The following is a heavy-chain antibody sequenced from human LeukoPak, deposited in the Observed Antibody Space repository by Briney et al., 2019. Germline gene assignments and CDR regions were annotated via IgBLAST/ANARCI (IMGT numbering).Heavy chain of an antibody. CDR1: GGSISSGGYY. Sequence: SETLSLTCTVSGGSISSGGYYWSWIRQPPGKGLEWIGYIYHSGSTNYNPSLKSRVTISVDTSKNQFSLKLSSVTAADTAVYYCARHRWGSGSYYDSPFVSWGQGTLVTVSS. CDR2: IYHSGST. CDR3: ARHRWGSGSYYDSPFVS. J-gene: IGHJ5*02. D-gene: IGHD3-10*01. V-gene: IGHV4-61*08.